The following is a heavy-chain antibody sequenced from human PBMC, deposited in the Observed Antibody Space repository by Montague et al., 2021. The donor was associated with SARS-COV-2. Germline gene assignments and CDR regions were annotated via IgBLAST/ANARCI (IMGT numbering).Heavy chain of an antibody. CDR2: IYYSGGASYYPSRDT. CDR3: ARGSGYSGYALAY. Sequence: SETLSLTCTVSGDSINNYYWSWIRQSPGKGLEYIGYIYYSGGASYYPSRDTKYNPSFESRVAISLDTSKNQFSLNLSSVTTADTAVYYCARGSGYSGYALAYWGQGTLVTVSA. J-gene: IGHJ4*02. D-gene: IGHD5-12*01. CDR1: GDSINNYY. V-gene: IGHV4-59*01.